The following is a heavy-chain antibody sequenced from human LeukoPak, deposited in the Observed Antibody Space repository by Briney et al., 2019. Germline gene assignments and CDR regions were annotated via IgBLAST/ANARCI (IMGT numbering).Heavy chain of an antibody. CDR2: ISPNSGGT. J-gene: IGHJ5*02. CDR3: ARGSIRTYNWFDA. V-gene: IGHV1-2*02. D-gene: IGHD3-3*02. CDR1: GYIFTDYY. Sequence: ASVKVSCKASGYIFTDYYMHWARQAPGQGLEWMGWISPNSGGTSYAQKFQGRVTMSRDTSINTAYMELSSLRSDDTAVYYCARGSIRTYNWFDAWGQGTLVTVSS.